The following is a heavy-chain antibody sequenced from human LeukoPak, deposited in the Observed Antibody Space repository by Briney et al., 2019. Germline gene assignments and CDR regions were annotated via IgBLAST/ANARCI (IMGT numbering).Heavy chain of an antibody. CDR1: GFTFSSYA. V-gene: IGHV3-23*01. Sequence: GGSLRLSCAASGFTFSSYAMSWVRQAPGKGLEWVSTITGSGGSTYYADSVKGRFTISRDNAKNSLYLQMNSLRAEDTAVYYCAELGITMIGGVWGKGTTVTISS. CDR3: AELGITMIGGV. D-gene: IGHD3-10*02. CDR2: ITGSGGST. J-gene: IGHJ6*04.